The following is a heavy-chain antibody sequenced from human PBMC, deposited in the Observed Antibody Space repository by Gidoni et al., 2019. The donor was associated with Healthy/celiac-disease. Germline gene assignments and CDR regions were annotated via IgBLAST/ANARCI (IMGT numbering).Heavy chain of an antibody. D-gene: IGHD2-2*01. V-gene: IGHV3-23*01. CDR3: AKTLLRGPAAGY. J-gene: IGHJ4*02. CDR2: MSGSGGST. CDR1: GFTFSSYA. Sequence: EVQLLESGGGLVQPGGSMRRSCAASGFTFSSYAMSWVRQDPGKGLEWVSAMSGSGGSTYYADSVKGRFTISRDNSKNTLYLQMNSLRAEDTAVYYCAKTLLRGPAAGYWGQGTLVTVSS.